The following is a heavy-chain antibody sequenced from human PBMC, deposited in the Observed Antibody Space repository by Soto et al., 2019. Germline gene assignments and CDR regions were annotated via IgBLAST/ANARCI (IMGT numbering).Heavy chain of an antibody. CDR3: ASDKAHSGAFDI. Sequence: PGGSLRLSCAASGFTFSSYGMHWVRQAPGKGLEWVAVIWYDGSNKYYADSVKGRFTISRDNSKNTLYLQMNSLRAEDTVMYYCASDKAHSGAFDIWGQGTMVPVSS. CDR1: GFTFSSYG. J-gene: IGHJ3*02. V-gene: IGHV3-33*01. CDR2: IWYDGSNK. D-gene: IGHD1-26*01.